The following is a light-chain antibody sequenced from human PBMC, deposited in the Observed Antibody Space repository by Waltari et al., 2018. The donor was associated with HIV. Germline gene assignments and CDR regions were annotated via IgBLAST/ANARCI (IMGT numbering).Light chain of an antibody. CDR3: QTWGTGMRV. J-gene: IGLJ2*01. Sequence: QLVLTQSPSASASLGASVKLTCTLSSWHSSYALTWQQQQPEKGPRYMMKLNSDGSHSKGDGIPDRFSGSSSGAERYLTISSLQSADEAAYYCQTWGTGMRVFGGGTKLTVL. CDR2: LNSDGSH. V-gene: IGLV4-69*01. CDR1: SWHSSYA.